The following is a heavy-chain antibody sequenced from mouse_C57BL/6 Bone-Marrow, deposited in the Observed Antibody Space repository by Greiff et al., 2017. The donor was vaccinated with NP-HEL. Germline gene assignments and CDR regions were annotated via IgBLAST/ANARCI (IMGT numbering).Heavy chain of an antibody. CDR2: IHPNSGST. D-gene: IGHD1-1*01. Sequence: VQLQQPGAELVKPGASVKLSCKASGYTFTSYWMHWVKQRPGQGLEWIGMIHPNSGSTNYNEKFKSKATLTVDKSSSTAYMQLSSLTSEDSAGYYCARLGYGSSTWFAYWGQGTLVTVSA. J-gene: IGHJ3*01. CDR1: GYTFTSYW. CDR3: ARLGYGSSTWFAY. V-gene: IGHV1-64*01.